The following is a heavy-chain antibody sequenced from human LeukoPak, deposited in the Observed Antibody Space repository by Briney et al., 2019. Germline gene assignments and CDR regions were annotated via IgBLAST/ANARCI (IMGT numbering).Heavy chain of an antibody. V-gene: IGHV1-2*02. D-gene: IGHD3-16*01. J-gene: IGHJ4*02. CDR3: ARTREGVWGSYSP. CDR1: VYSFTDYY. CDR2: INPKSSGT. Sequence: ASVKVSCKASVYSFTDYYIHWVRLAPGQGLEWMGWINPKSSGTHYAQKFPGRVSMTRDTSINTVHLELSSLKTNDTAVYYCARTREGVWGSYSPWGQGTLVTVSS.